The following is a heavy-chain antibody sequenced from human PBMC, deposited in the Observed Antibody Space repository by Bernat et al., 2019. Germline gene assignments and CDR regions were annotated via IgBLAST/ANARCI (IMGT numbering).Heavy chain of an antibody. CDR2: IYYSGST. V-gene: IGHV4-31*03. CDR3: ARVLAGGAPYYYMDV. Sequence: QVQLQESGPGLVKPSQTLSLTCTVSGGSISSGGYYWSWIRQHPGKGLERIGYIYYSGSTYYNPSLKSRVTISVDTSKNQFSLKLSSVTAADTAVYYCARVLAGGAPYYYMDVWGKGTTVTVSS. CDR1: GGSISSGGYY. D-gene: IGHD6-13*01. J-gene: IGHJ6*03.